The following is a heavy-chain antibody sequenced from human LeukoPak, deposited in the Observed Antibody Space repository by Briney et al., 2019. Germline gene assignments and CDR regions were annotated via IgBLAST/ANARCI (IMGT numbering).Heavy chain of an antibody. D-gene: IGHD4-11*01. CDR3: AKDQVVTTHLFGY. CDR2: ISDTGGIT. CDR1: GFAFTTYA. Sequence: GGSLRLSCAASGFAFTTYAMNWVRQAPGKGLEWVSSISDTGGITYYTDSVKGRFTISRDNSKNTLYLQMNSLRAEDTAVYYCAKDQVVTTHLFGYWGQGTLVTVSS. J-gene: IGHJ4*02. V-gene: IGHV3-23*01.